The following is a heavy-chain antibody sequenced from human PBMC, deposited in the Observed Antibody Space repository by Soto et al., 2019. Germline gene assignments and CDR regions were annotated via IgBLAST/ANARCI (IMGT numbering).Heavy chain of an antibody. CDR3: ARGGIGSYYFDY. Sequence: EMELVESGGGLVQPGGSLRLSCAASGFTFSSYAMHWVRQAPGKGLEYVSAISSNGGSTYYANSVKGRFTISRDNSKNTLYLQMGSLRAEDMAVYYCARGGIGSYYFDYWGQGTLVTVSS. CDR2: ISSNGGST. D-gene: IGHD1-20*01. CDR1: GFTFSSYA. J-gene: IGHJ4*02. V-gene: IGHV3-64*01.